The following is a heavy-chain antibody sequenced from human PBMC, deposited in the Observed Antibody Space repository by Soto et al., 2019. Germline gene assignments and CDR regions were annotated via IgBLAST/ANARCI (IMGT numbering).Heavy chain of an antibody. CDR3: ATTQGMVRGVRQYYYYYYGMDV. V-gene: IGHV4-59*01. CDR1: GGSISSYY. D-gene: IGHD3-10*01. CDR2: IYYSGST. Sequence: SETLSLTCTVSGGSISSYYWSWIRQPPGKGLEWIGYIYYSGSTNYNPSLKSRVTISVDTSKNQFSLKLSSVTAADTAVYYCATTQGMVRGVRQYYYYYYGMDVWGQGTTVTVSS. J-gene: IGHJ6*02.